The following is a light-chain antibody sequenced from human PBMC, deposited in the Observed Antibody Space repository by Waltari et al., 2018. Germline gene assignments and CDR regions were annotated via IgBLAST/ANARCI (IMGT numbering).Light chain of an antibody. Sequence: QSALTQPASVSGSPGQSFTLSCTGSSSDIGGYHYVSWYQQHPGKAPKLIIYDVYNRPSGVSSRFSGSKSGTTASLTISGLQAEDEADYYCSSYTTTNTPHYVFGSGTRVTVL. CDR1: SSDIGGYHY. V-gene: IGLV2-14*03. CDR3: SSYTTTNTPHYV. CDR2: DVY. J-gene: IGLJ1*01.